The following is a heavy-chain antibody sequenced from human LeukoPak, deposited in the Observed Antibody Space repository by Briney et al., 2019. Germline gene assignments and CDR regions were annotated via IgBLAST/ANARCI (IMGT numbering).Heavy chain of an antibody. V-gene: IGHV3-21*01. CDR1: GFTFSSYS. J-gene: IGHJ6*02. CDR3: ARDPGIAVARGYYYGMDV. D-gene: IGHD6-19*01. CDR2: ISNSSSYI. Sequence: GGSLRLSCAASGFTFSSYSMNWVRQAPGKGLEWVSSISNSSSYIYYADSVKGRFTISRDNAKNSLYLQMNSLRAEDTAVYYCARDPGIAVARGYYYGMDVWGQGTTVTVSS.